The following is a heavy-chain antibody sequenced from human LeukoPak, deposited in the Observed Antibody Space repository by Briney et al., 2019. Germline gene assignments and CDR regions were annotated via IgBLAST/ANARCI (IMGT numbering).Heavy chain of an antibody. D-gene: IGHD2-2*02. V-gene: IGHV3-15*01. CDR1: GFTFTNAW. CDR2: ILSKAGGETR. J-gene: IGHJ4*02. Sequence: GGSLRLSCEASGFTFTNAWLNWVRQAPGKGLEWVGRILSKAGGETRDYAAPVKGRFSLSRDDSKHMLYLEMNSLKTEDTAVYYCTTGGSYTASTGDFDCWGPGALVTVSS. CDR3: TTGGSYTASTGDFDC.